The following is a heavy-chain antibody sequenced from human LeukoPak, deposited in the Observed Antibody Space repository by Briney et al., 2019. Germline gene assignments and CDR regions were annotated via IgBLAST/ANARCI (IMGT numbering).Heavy chain of an antibody. CDR1: GFTFSSYG. CDR3: AKRAYYYDSSGLDY. CDR2: IRYDGSNK. D-gene: IGHD3-22*01. V-gene: IGHV3-30*02. Sequence: AGGSLRLSCGASGFTFSSYGMHWVRQAPGKGLEWVAFIRYDGSNKYYADSVKGRFTISRDNSKNTLYLQMNSLRAEDTAVYYCAKRAYYYDSSGLDYWGQGTLVTVSS. J-gene: IGHJ4*02.